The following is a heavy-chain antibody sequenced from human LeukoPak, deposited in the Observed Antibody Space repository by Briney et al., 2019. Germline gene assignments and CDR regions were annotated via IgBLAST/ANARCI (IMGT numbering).Heavy chain of an antibody. Sequence: PSETLSLTCTVSGGSITRSTDYWGWIRQPPGKGLEWIGSINYSGITYYNPSLKNRVTKSVDTSKNQFSPNLNSVTAADTAVYYCARHDRGGLDAFDIWGQGTMVTVFS. CDR1: GGSITRSTDY. J-gene: IGHJ3*02. V-gene: IGHV4-39*01. CDR3: ARHDRGGLDAFDI. CDR2: INYSGIT. D-gene: IGHD3-16*01.